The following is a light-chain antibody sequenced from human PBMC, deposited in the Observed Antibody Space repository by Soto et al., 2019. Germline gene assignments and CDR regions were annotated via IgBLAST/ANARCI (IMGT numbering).Light chain of an antibody. Sequence: DIQMTQSPSTLSASVGARVPITCRASQSISSWLAWYQQKPGKAPKLLIYKASSLESGVPSRFSGSGSGTEFTLTISSLQPDDFATYYCQQYNSYWTFGQGTKVDNK. CDR2: KAS. CDR1: QSISSW. J-gene: IGKJ1*01. CDR3: QQYNSYWT. V-gene: IGKV1-5*03.